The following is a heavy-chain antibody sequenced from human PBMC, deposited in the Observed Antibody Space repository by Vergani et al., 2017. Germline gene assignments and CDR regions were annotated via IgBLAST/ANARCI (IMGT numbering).Heavy chain of an antibody. J-gene: IGHJ4*02. CDR2: IYHSGST. CDR1: GYSISSGYY. Sequence: QVQLQESGPGLVKPSETLSLTCAVSGYSISSGYYWGWIRQPPGKGLEWIGSIYHSGSTYYNPSLKSRVTISVDTSKNQFSLKLSSVTAADTAVYYCARIYTTGTTRFDYWGQGTLVTVSS. D-gene: IGHD1-1*01. CDR3: ARIYTTGTTRFDY. V-gene: IGHV4-38-2*01.